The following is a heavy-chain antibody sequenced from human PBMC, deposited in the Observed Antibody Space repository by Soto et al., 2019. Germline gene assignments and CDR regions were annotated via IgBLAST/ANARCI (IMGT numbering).Heavy chain of an antibody. Sequence: QVQLQESGPGLVKPSGTLSLTCAVSGGSISSSNWWSWVRQPPGKGLEWIGEIYHSGSTNYNPSLKSRVTISVDKSKNQFSLKLSSVTAADTAVYYCARLGFGEFKRKYNCFDPWGQGTLVTVSS. J-gene: IGHJ5*02. CDR2: IYHSGST. D-gene: IGHD3-10*01. CDR1: GGSISSSNW. V-gene: IGHV4-4*02. CDR3: ARLGFGEFKRKYNCFDP.